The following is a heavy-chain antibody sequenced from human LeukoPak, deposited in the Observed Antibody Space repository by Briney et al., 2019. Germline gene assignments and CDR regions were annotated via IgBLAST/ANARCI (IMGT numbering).Heavy chain of an antibody. CDR2: TNHSGST. V-gene: IGHV4-34*01. J-gene: IGHJ5*02. CDR1: GGSFSGYY. CDR3: ARRYCSSTSCFRSWFDP. Sequence: SETLSLTCAVYGGSFSGYYWSWIRQPPGKGLEWIGETNHSGSTNYNPSLKSRVTISVDTSKNQFSLKLSSVTAADTAVYYCARRYCSSTSCFRSWFDPWGQGTLVTVSS. D-gene: IGHD2-2*01.